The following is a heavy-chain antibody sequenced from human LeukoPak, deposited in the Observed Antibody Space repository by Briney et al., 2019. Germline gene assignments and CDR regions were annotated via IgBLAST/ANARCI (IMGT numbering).Heavy chain of an antibody. CDR3: ARDDQIRTDLDY. D-gene: IGHD1-14*01. CDR1: GYTFTSYG. Sequence: ASVKVSCKASGYTFTSYGISWVRQAPGQGLEWMGWISAYNGSTNYAQKLQGRVTMTTDTSTSTAYMELRSLRSDDTAVYYCARDDQIRTDLDYWGQGTLVTVSS. V-gene: IGHV1-18*01. CDR2: ISAYNGST. J-gene: IGHJ4*02.